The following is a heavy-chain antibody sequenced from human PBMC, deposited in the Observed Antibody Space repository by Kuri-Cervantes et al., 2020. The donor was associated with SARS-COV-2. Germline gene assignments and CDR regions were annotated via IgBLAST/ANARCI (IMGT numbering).Heavy chain of an antibody. D-gene: IGHD6-6*01. J-gene: IGHJ5*02. CDR2: IIPIFGTA. CDR1: GYTFIYRY. Sequence: SVKVSCKASGYTFIYRYLHWVRQAPGQGLEWMGGIIPIFGTANYAQKFQGRVTITADKSTSTAYMELSSLRSEDTAVYYCARDHSSSRSYNWFDPWGQGTLVTVSS. V-gene: IGHV1-69*06. CDR3: ARDHSSSRSYNWFDP.